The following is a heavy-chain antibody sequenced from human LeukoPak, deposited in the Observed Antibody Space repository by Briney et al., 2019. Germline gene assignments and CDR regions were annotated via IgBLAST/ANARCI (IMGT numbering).Heavy chain of an antibody. J-gene: IGHJ4*02. CDR2: ISSSGSTI. Sequence: QPGGSLRLSRAASGFTFSSYEMNWVRQAPGKGLEWVSYISSSGSTIYYAYSVKGRFTISRDNAKNSLYLQMNSLRAEDTAVYYCARDGSGWYSDYWGQGTLVTVSS. D-gene: IGHD6-19*01. CDR3: ARDGSGWYSDY. CDR1: GFTFSSYE. V-gene: IGHV3-48*03.